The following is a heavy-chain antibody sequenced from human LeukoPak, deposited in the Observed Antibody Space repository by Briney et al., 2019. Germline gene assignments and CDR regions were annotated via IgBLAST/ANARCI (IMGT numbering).Heavy chain of an antibody. CDR2: FDPEDGET. J-gene: IGHJ5*02. D-gene: IGHD6-19*01. CDR3: ATAGIAVAARPRWFDP. CDR1: GYTLTELS. V-gene: IGHV1-24*01. Sequence: ASVKVSCKVSGYTLTELSMHWVRQAPRKGLEWMGGFDPEDGETIYAQKFQGRVTMTEDTSTDTAYMELSSLRSEDTAVYYCATAGIAVAARPRWFDPWGQGTLVTVSS.